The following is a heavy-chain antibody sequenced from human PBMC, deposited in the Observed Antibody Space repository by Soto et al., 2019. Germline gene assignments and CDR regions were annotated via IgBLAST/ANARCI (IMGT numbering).Heavy chain of an antibody. D-gene: IGHD3-10*01. V-gene: IGHV4-31*03. CDR1: GGAISRGGYY. J-gene: IGHJ1*01. CDR2: IYNRGRT. CDR3: PTYTYDYGEARGLR. Sequence: QVQLQESGPGLVKPSQTLSLTCTVSGGAISRGGYYWSWIRQHPGKGLEWIGYIYNRGRTYYSPSFRSGVSISVDTSKNQFSLELSSVTAADTAMYYCPTYTYDYGEARGLRWGQGTLVSVSS.